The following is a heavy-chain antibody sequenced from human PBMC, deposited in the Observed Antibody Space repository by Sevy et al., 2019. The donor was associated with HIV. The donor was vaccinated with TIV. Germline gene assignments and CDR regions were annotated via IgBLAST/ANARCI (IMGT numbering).Heavy chain of an antibody. CDR1: GYTFTNYG. CDR2: ISAYNGNT. V-gene: IGHV1-18*01. Sequence: ASVKVSCKASGYTFTNYGITWVRQAPGQGLEWMGWISAYNGNTEYAQSFQGRITMTTDTSTSTAYMELRSLRSEDTAVYYCARWGNIVVVPAADYYYGMDVWGQGTTVTVSS. CDR3: ARWGNIVVVPAADYYYGMDV. D-gene: IGHD2-2*01. J-gene: IGHJ6*02.